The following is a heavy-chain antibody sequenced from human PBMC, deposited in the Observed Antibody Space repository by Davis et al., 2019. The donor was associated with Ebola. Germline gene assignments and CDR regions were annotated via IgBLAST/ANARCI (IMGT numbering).Heavy chain of an antibody. Sequence: GESLKISCAASGFTFSDYYMSWIRQAPGKGLEWVSYISSSGSTIYYADSVKGRFTISRDNAKNSLYLQMNSLKTEDTAVYYCTSLLVVGATTFDYWGQGTLVTVSS. CDR1: GFTFSDYY. J-gene: IGHJ4*02. V-gene: IGHV3-11*01. CDR3: TSLLVVGATTFDY. CDR2: ISSSGSTI. D-gene: IGHD1-26*01.